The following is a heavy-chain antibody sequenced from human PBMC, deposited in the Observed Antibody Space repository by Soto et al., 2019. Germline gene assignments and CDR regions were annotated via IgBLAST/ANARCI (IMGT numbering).Heavy chain of an antibody. CDR1: GFTFSSYA. J-gene: IGHJ6*02. Sequence: GGSLRLSCAASGFTFSSYAMRWARPAPGTXLEWVSAISGSGGTTYYADSVKGRFTISRDNSKNPLYLQMNSLRAEDTAAYYCAKDQLILRAGGYDPYYYSGMEVWGQGATVNVFS. D-gene: IGHD5-12*01. CDR2: ISGSGGTT. CDR3: AKDQLILRAGGYDPYYYSGMEV. V-gene: IGHV3-23*01.